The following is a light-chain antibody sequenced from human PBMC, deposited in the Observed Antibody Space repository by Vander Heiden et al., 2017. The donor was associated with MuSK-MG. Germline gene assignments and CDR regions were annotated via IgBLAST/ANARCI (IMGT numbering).Light chain of an antibody. CDR3: QQDDNLPLT. V-gene: IGKV1-33*01. CDR2: DAS. J-gene: IGKJ4*01. Sequence: DIPMTQSTSSLSASVGDRVTITCQASQDISNYLNWYQQKPGKAPKLLIYDASNLETGVPSRFSGSGSGTDFTFTISSLQPEDVATYYCQQDDNLPLTFGGGTKVEIK. CDR1: QDISNY.